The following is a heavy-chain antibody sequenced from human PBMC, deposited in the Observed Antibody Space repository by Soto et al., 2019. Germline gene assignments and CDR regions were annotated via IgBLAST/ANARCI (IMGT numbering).Heavy chain of an antibody. D-gene: IGHD4-17*01. CDR3: AKPSAYGDFAGSFDS. Sequence: EVHLLESGGGLVQRGGSLRLSCVASGFTFNNYAMNWVRQAPGKGREWVSNIGGRGGNTFYADSMRGRFTISRDNSKNTVYLQMNNLRVDDSATYYCAKPSAYGDFAGSFDSWGQGTLVTVSP. V-gene: IGHV3-23*01. CDR2: IGGRGGNT. CDR1: GFTFNNYA. J-gene: IGHJ4*02.